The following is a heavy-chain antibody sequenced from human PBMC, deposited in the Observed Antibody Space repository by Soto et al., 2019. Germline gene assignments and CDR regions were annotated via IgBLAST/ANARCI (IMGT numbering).Heavy chain of an antibody. Sequence: EVQLLESGGGLVQPGGSLRLSCAASGFTFSSYAMSWVRQAPGKGLEWVSAISGSGGSTYYADSVKGRFTISRDNSKNTLYLQMNSLRAEDTAVYYCAKEYEGMTYHYYYGMDVWGQGTTVTVSS. D-gene: IGHD2-21*02. CDR2: ISGSGGST. V-gene: IGHV3-23*01. CDR3: AKEYEGMTYHYYYGMDV. CDR1: GFTFSSYA. J-gene: IGHJ6*02.